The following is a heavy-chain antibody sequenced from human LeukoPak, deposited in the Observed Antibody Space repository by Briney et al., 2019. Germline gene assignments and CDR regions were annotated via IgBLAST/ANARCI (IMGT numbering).Heavy chain of an antibody. CDR2: MWYDGSNK. CDR3: ARSRSYYYDSSGSGGNAFDI. V-gene: IGHV3-33*01. D-gene: IGHD3-22*01. CDR1: GFTFSSYG. Sequence: GGSLRLSCAASGFTFSSYGMHGVRQAPGKGLEGVAVMWYDGSNKYYADSVKGRFTISRDNSKNTLYLQMNSLRAEDTAVYYCARSRSYYYDSSGSGGNAFDIWGQGTMVTVSS. J-gene: IGHJ3*02.